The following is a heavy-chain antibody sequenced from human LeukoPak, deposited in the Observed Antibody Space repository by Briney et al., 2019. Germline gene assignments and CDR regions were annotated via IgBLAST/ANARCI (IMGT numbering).Heavy chain of an antibody. CDR3: ARIRISGRYYNY. J-gene: IGHJ4*02. V-gene: IGHV1-2*02. CDR2: INPNSDST. D-gene: IGHD3-10*01. CDR1: GYAFIDYF. Sequence: ASVKVSFKGSGYAFIDYFIPWERQAPGQGLEWVGWINPNSDSTTNAQKYPGMVTVIMETSYSTTYMELSSLTSDDTAFYYWARIRISGRYYNYWGQGTLVTVSS.